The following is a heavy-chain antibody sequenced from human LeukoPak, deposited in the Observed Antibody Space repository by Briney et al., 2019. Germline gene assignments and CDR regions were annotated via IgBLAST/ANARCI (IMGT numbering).Heavy chain of an antibody. V-gene: IGHV1-18*01. Sequence: GASVKVSCKASGYTFTSYGISWVRQAPGKGLEWMGWINAYNGNTNYAQKLQGRVTMTTDTSTSTAYMELRSLRSDDTAVYYRARDTPRIVATTRLFYYWGQGTLCTVSP. CDR3: ARDTPRIVATTRLFYY. CDR1: GYTFTSYG. CDR2: INAYNGNT. J-gene: IGHJ4*02. D-gene: IGHD5-12*01.